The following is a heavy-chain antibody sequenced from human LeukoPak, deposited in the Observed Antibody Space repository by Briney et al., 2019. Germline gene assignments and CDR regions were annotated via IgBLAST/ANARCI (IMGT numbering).Heavy chain of an antibody. CDR3: ARRVDATRWFDP. J-gene: IGHJ5*02. CDR2: INSDGTTT. D-gene: IGHD2-15*01. V-gene: IGHV3-74*03. CDR1: GFTFSNYF. Sequence: PGGSLRLSCAASGFTFSNYFMHWVRQAPGKGLVWVSRINSDGTTTMYADSVKGRLTISRDNAKNTLYLQMNSLRDEDTAVYYCARRVDATRWFDPWGQGTLVTVSS.